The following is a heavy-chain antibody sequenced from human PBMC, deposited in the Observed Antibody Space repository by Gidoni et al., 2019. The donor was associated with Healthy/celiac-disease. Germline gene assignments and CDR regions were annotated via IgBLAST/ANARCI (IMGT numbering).Heavy chain of an antibody. CDR2: IIPILGIA. CDR1: GVTFSSYT. J-gene: IGHJ5*02. Sequence: QVQLVQSGAEVKKPGSSVKVSCKASGVTFSSYTISWVRQAPGQGREWMGRIIPILGIANYAQKFQGVVTITADKSTSTAYMELSSLRSEYTAVYYCARDQSKYHTYDPWGQGTLVTVSS. V-gene: IGHV1-69*08. CDR3: ARDQSKYHTYDP.